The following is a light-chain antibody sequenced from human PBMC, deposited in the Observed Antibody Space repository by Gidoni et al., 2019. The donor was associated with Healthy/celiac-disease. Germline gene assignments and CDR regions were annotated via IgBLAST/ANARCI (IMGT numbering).Light chain of an antibody. CDR3: QAWDSSTEV. J-gene: IGLJ2*01. V-gene: IGLV3-1*01. CDR2: QDS. CDR1: KLGDKY. Sequence: SYELTQPPSVSVFPGQTASITCSGDKLGDKYACWYQQKPGQSPVLVIYQDSKRPSGIPERFSCSNSGNTATLTISGTQAMDEADYYCQAWDSSTEVFGRGTKLTVL.